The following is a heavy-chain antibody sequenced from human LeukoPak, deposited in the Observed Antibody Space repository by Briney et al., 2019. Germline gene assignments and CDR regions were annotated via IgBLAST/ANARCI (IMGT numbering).Heavy chain of an antibody. J-gene: IGHJ4*02. D-gene: IGHD3-10*01. Sequence: PGRSLRLSCAASGFTFSSYGMHWVRQAPGKGLEWVAVISYDGSNKYYADSVKGRFTISRDNSKNTLYLQMNSLRTEDTAVYYCAKSPVVRGVVISPYDYWGQGTLVTVSS. CDR2: ISYDGSNK. V-gene: IGHV3-30*18. CDR3: AKSPVVRGVVISPYDY. CDR1: GFTFSSYG.